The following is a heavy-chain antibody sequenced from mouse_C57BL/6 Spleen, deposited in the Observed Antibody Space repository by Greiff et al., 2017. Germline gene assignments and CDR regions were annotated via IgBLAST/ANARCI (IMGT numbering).Heavy chain of an antibody. CDR2: IWRGGST. D-gene: IGHD2-5*01. CDR1: GFSLTSYG. V-gene: IGHV2-5*01. Sequence: VHLVESGPGLVQPSQSLSITCTVSGFSLTSYGVHWVRQSPGKGLEWLGVIWRGGSTDYNAAFMSRLSITKDNSKSQVFFKMNSLQADDTAIYYCASPYYSNGAMDYWGQGTSVTVSS. J-gene: IGHJ4*01. CDR3: ASPYYSNGAMDY.